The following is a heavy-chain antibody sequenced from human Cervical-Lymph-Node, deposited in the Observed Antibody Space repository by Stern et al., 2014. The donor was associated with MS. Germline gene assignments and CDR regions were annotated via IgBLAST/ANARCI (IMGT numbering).Heavy chain of an antibody. CDR2: TKYDGSEK. CDR1: GFIFSNSW. Sequence: MQLVQSGGGLVQLGGSLRLSCAASGFIFSNSWMSWVRQAPGKGLEWVANTKYDGSEKNYVDSVKGRFTISRDNAKNTLYLQMNSLRAEDTAMYYCAREGYCDYWGQGTLVTVSS. D-gene: IGHD2-15*01. J-gene: IGHJ4*02. CDR3: AREGYCDY. V-gene: IGHV3-7*01.